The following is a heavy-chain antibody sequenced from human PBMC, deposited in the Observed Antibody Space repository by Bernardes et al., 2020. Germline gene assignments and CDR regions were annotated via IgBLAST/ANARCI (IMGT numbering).Heavy chain of an antibody. CDR1: GFTFSSCA. J-gene: IGHJ4*02. CDR2: INEGGDNT. CDR3: AKWDSNKWYDY. V-gene: IGHV3-23*01. D-gene: IGHD6-13*01. Sequence: GSLRLSCAASGFTFSSCAMSWVRQAPGKGLEWVSTINEGGDNTYYADSVKGRFTISRDNSRNTLYLQMNSLRAEDTAVFYCAKWDSNKWYDYWGQGTMVSV.